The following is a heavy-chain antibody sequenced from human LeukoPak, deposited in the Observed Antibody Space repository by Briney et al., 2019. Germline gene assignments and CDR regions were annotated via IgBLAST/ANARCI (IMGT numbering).Heavy chain of an antibody. D-gene: IGHD1-26*01. CDR2: ISSGSSYI. V-gene: IGHV3-21*01. CDR1: GFAFSTYS. Sequence: GGSLRLSCAASGFAFSTYSMNWVRQAPGKGLEWVSSISSGSSYIYYADSVKGRVTISRDNAENSLYLQMNSLRAEDTAVYYCARVLSGCETTRCELDYWGQGTLVTVSS. CDR3: ARVLSGCETTRCELDY. J-gene: IGHJ4*02.